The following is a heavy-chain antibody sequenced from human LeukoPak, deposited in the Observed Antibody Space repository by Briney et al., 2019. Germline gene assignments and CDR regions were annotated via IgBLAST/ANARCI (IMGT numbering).Heavy chain of an antibody. CDR3: ARGPLGYSYPVPYSYYMDV. D-gene: IGHD5-18*01. V-gene: IGHV4-4*07. CDR1: GGPISSYY. CDR2: IYTSGST. J-gene: IGHJ6*03. Sequence: SETLSLTCTVSGGPISSYYWSWIRQPAGKGREWFVRIYTSGSTNYNPSLKSRVTMSVDTSKNQLSLKLSSVTAADTAVYYCARGPLGYSYPVPYSYYMDVWGKGTTVTVSS.